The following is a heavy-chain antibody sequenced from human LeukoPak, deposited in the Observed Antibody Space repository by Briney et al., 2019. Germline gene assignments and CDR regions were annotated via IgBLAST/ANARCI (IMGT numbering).Heavy chain of an antibody. V-gene: IGHV3-9*01. Sequence: GGSLRLSCAASGFTFDDYAMHWVRQAPGKGLEWVSGISWNSGSIVYADSVKGRFTISRDNAKNSLYLQMNSLRAEDTALYYCAKDTGDTAMVPEYYFDYWGQGTLVTVSS. CDR2: ISWNSGSI. CDR3: AKDTGDTAMVPEYYFDY. D-gene: IGHD5-18*01. CDR1: GFTFDDYA. J-gene: IGHJ4*02.